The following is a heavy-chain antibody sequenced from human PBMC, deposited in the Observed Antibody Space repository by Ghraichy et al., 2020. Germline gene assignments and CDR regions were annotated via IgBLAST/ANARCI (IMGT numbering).Heavy chain of an antibody. D-gene: IGHD6-6*01. CDR3: ARAALRGYSSSSYRSEVAPNAFDI. CDR2: IIPIFGTA. CDR1: GGTFSSYA. Sequence: SVKVSCKASGGTFSSYAISWVRQAPGQGLEWMGGIIPIFGTANYAQKFQGRVTITADESTSTAYMELSSLRSEDTAVYYCARAALRGYSSSSYRSEVAPNAFDIWGQGTMVTVSS. J-gene: IGHJ3*02. V-gene: IGHV1-69*13.